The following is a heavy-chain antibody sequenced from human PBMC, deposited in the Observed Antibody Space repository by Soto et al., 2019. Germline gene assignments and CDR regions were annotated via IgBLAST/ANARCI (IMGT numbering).Heavy chain of an antibody. CDR1: GGTFSSYA. J-gene: IGHJ6*02. CDR3: ARDNLRSPRYYDFWSGPEYYGMDV. D-gene: IGHD3-3*01. Sequence: GASVKVSCKASGGTFSSYAISWVRQAPGQGLEWMGGIIPIFGTANYAQKFQGRVTITADESTSTAYMELSSLRSEDTAVYYCARDNLRSPRYYDFWSGPEYYGMDVWGQGTTVTVSS. V-gene: IGHV1-69*13. CDR2: IIPIFGTA.